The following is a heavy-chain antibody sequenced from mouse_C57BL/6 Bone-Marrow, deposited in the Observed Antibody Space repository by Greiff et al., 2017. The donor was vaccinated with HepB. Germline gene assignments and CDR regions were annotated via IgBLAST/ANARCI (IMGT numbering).Heavy chain of an antibody. Sequence: QVQLQQPGAELVRPGSSVKLSCKGSGYTFTSYWMDWVKQRPGQGLEWIGNIYPSDSETHYNQKFKDKATLTVDKSSSTAYMQLSSLTSEDSAVYYCARDGYYLDYWGQGTTLTVSS. V-gene: IGHV1-61*01. CDR3: ARDGYYLDY. J-gene: IGHJ2*01. CDR2: IYPSDSET. CDR1: GYTFTSYW. D-gene: IGHD2-3*01.